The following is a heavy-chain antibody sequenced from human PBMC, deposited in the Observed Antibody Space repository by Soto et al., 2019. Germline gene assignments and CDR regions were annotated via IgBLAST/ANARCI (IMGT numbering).Heavy chain of an antibody. J-gene: IGHJ4*02. CDR1: GFTFSSYA. V-gene: IGHV3-23*01. D-gene: IGHD1-26*01. CDR3: ARRGSGSYYDY. Sequence: EVQLLESGGGLVQPGVSLRLSCAASGFTFSSYAMRWVRQAPVKGLEWVSAISGSGDSTYYADSVKARFTISRDNSKNTRYLQMNSLRAEDTAVYYCARRGSGSYYDYWGQGTLVTVSS. CDR2: ISGSGDST.